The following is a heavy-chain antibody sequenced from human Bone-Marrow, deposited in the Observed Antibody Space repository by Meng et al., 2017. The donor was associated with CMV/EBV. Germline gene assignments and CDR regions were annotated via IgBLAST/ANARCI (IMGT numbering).Heavy chain of an antibody. Sequence: GESLKISCAASGFTFSSYAMSWVRQAPGKGLEWVSAISGSGGSTYYADSVKGRFTISRDNSKNTLYLQMNSLRAEDTAVYYCARVATAVAYRARVDYWGQGTLVTVSS. CDR3: ARVATAVAYRARVDY. V-gene: IGHV3-23*01. J-gene: IGHJ4*02. D-gene: IGHD6-19*01. CDR2: ISGSGGST. CDR1: GFTFSSYA.